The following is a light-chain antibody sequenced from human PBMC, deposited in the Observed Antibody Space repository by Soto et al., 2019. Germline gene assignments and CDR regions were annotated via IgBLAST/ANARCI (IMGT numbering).Light chain of an antibody. CDR3: QQYRSSPRT. CDR1: QSVTSTY. CDR2: RAS. Sequence: EIVLTQSPATLSLSPGERATLSCRASQSVTSTYLAWYQQRPGQAPRLLIYRASSRAAGIPDRFSGSGSGTDFTLTSSRLEPEDFAVYYCQQYRSSPRTFGQGTKVDIK. V-gene: IGKV3-20*01. J-gene: IGKJ1*01.